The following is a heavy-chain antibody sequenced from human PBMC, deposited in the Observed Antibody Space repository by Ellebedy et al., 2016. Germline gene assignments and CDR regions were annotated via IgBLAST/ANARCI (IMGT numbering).Heavy chain of an antibody. CDR2: IWYDGSKE. V-gene: IGHV3-33*01. CDR3: AGGGWGGCSTSNCYSSKDGRFDP. CDR1: GFSFSSVG. J-gene: IGHJ5*02. Sequence: GESLKISCAASGFSFSSVGMHWVRQAPGKGLEWVAVIWYDGSKEDYADSVKGRFIISRDNSKTTLYLQMNNLRVEDTAVYYCAGGGWGGCSTSNCYSSKDGRFDPWGQGTLVTVSS. D-gene: IGHD2-15*01.